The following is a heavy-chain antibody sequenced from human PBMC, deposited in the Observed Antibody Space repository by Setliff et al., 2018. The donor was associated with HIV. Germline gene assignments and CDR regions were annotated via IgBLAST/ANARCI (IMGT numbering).Heavy chain of an antibody. CDR3: NIYYYYYMDV. V-gene: IGHV4-39*07. CDR2: VYYSGST. Sequence: PSETLSLTCTVSGDSISASGPGYYWGWVRQPPGGGLEWIGSVYYSGSTYYNPSLKSRVTISVDTSKNQFSLKLSSVTAADTAVYYCNIYYYYYMDVWGKGTTVTVSS. J-gene: IGHJ6*03. CDR1: GDSISASGPGYY.